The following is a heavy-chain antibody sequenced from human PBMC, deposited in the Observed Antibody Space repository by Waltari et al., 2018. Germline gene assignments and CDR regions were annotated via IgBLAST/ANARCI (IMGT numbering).Heavy chain of an antibody. CDR3: AKFRSSSSDYYYGMDV. CDR2: ISGSGGST. Sequence: EVQLLESGGGLVQPGGSLRLSCAASGFTFSSYAMSWVRKAPGKGLEWVSAISGSGGSTYDADSLTGRFTISRDNSKNSLYLQMNSLRAEDTAVYYCAKFRSSSSDYYYGMDVWGQGTTVTVSS. V-gene: IGHV3-23*01. J-gene: IGHJ6*02. D-gene: IGHD6-13*01. CDR1: GFTFSSYA.